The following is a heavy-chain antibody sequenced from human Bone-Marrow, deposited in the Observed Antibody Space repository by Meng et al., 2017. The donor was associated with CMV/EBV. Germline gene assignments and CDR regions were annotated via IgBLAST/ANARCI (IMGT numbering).Heavy chain of an antibody. CDR2: ISWDGGST. Sequence: GESLKISCAASGFTFDDYTMHWVRQAPGKGLEWVSLISWDGGSTCYADSVKGRFTISRDNSKNSLYLQMNSLRTEDTALYYCAKSLMPDCSSTSCYIQTDYGMDVWGQGTTVTVSS. D-gene: IGHD2-2*02. J-gene: IGHJ6*02. CDR3: AKSLMPDCSSTSCYIQTDYGMDV. V-gene: IGHV3-43*01. CDR1: GFTFDDYT.